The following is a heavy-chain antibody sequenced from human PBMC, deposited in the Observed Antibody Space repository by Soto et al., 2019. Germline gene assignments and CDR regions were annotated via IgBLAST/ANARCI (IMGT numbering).Heavy chain of an antibody. CDR3: AREGSGMDV. J-gene: IGHJ6*02. CDR1: GGSISSGGYY. V-gene: IGHV4-31*03. CDR2: VYNSGST. Sequence: SETLSLTCTVSGGSISSGGYYWIWIRQHPGKGLEWIGYVYNSGSTYYNPSLKSRVTISVDTSKNQFSLKLSSVTAADTAVYYCAREGSGMDVWGQGTTVTVSS.